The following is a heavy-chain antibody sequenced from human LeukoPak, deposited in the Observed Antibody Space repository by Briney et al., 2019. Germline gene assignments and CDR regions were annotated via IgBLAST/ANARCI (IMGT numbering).Heavy chain of an antibody. CDR2: ISGDSTYI. V-gene: IGHV3-21*01. Sequence: GGSLRLSCAASGFTFASYSMNWVRQAPGKGLEWVSSISGDSTYIYNAGSVKGRFTISRDNAQASLYLQMISLRADDTAVYYCARVSGRLERHSDLDYWGQGTLVIVSS. J-gene: IGHJ4*02. CDR1: GFTFASYS. CDR3: ARVSGRLERHSDLDY. D-gene: IGHD1-1*01.